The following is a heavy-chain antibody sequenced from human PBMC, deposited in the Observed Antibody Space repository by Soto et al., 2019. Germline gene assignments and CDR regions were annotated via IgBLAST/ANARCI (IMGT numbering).Heavy chain of an antibody. V-gene: IGHV1-18*01. CDR3: ARERASMYYYDSRGYQFDY. J-gene: IGHJ4*02. CDR2: ISAYNGNT. CDR1: GYTFTSYG. D-gene: IGHD3-22*01. Sequence: QVQLVQSGAEVKKPGASVKVSCKASGYTFTSYGISWVRQAPGQGLEWMGWISAYNGNTNYAQKLQGRVTMTTDTSTSTADRELRSLRSDDTAVYYCARERASMYYYDSRGYQFDYRGQRTLVTVSS.